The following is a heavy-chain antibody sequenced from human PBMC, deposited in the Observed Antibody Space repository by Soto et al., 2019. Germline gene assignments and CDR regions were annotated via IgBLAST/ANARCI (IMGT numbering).Heavy chain of an antibody. CDR3: ARDRDCSSTSCPSGYYGMDV. CDR2: INSDGSST. CDR1: GFTFSSYW. J-gene: IGHJ6*02. Sequence: GGSLRLSCAASGFTFSSYWMHWVRQAPGKGLVWVSRINSDGSSTSYADSVKGRFTISRDNAKNTLYLQMNSLRAEDTAVYYCARDRDCSSTSCPSGYYGMDVWGQGTTVTVPS. V-gene: IGHV3-74*01. D-gene: IGHD2-2*01.